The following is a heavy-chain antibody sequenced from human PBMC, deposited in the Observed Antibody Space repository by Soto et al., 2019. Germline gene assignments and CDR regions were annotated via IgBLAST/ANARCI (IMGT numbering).Heavy chain of an antibody. D-gene: IGHD6-19*01. CDR3: ARDRVQWLLYDYFDY. Sequence: PSETLSLTCTVSGGSISSYYWSWIRQPAGKGLEWIGRIYTSGSTNYNPSLKSRVTMSVDTSKNQFSLKLSSVTAADTAVYYCARDRVQWLLYDYFDYWGQGTLVTVSS. CDR1: GGSISSYY. V-gene: IGHV4-4*07. CDR2: IYTSGST. J-gene: IGHJ4*02.